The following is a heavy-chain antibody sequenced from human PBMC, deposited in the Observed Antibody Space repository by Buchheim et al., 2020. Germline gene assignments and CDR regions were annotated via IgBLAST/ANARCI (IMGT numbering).Heavy chain of an antibody. CDR2: ISSSSSYT. Sequence: QVQLVESGGGLVKPGGSLRLSCAASGFTFSDYYMSWIRQAPGKGLEWVSYISSSSSYTNYADSVKGRFTISRDNAKNSPYLQMNSLRAEDTAVYYCARGRRVVVPAAIDYYYGMDVWGQGTT. CDR3: ARGRRVVVPAAIDYYYGMDV. D-gene: IGHD2-2*02. CDR1: GFTFSDYY. V-gene: IGHV3-11*06. J-gene: IGHJ6*02.